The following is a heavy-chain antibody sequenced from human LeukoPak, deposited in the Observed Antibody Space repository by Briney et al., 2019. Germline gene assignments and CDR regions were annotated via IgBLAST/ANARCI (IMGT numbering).Heavy chain of an antibody. CDR3: ARDLINYEFWSGLFDY. CDR1: GASISGYY. D-gene: IGHD3-3*01. CDR2: ISGSGSYI. Sequence: PSETLSLTCRVSGASISGYYWSWIRQPPGKGLEWVSSISGSGSYIYYAESVKGRFTISRDNAKKSLYLQMNSLRAEDTAVYYCARDLINYEFWSGLFDYWGQGTLVTVSS. V-gene: IGHV3-21*01. J-gene: IGHJ4*02.